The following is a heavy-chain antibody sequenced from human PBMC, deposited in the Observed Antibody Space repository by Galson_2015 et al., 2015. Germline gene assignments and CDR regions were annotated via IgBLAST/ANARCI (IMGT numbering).Heavy chain of an antibody. Sequence: SLRLSCAASGFTFSSYSMNWVRQAPGKGLEWVSSISSSSSYIYYADSVKGRFTISRDNAKNSLYLQMNSLRAEDTAVYYCAREGGNDVGEAPPYYYGMDVWGQGTTVTVSS. CDR3: AREGGNDVGEAPPYYYGMDV. V-gene: IGHV3-21*01. J-gene: IGHJ6*02. CDR1: GFTFSSYS. CDR2: ISSSSSYI. D-gene: IGHD1-1*01.